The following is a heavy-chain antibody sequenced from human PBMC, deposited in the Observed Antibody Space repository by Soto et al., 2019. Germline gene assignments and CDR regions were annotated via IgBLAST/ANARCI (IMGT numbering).Heavy chain of an antibody. V-gene: IGHV3-20*04. Sequence: PGGSLRLSCSASGFTFADYGMSWVRQAPGKGLEWVSGINWNGGSTGYADSVKGRFTISRDNAKNSLYLQMNSLRAEDTALYYCARGTYGDFEGDAFDIWGQGTMVTVSS. CDR1: GFTFADYG. D-gene: IGHD4-17*01. CDR2: INWNGGST. CDR3: ARGTYGDFEGDAFDI. J-gene: IGHJ3*02.